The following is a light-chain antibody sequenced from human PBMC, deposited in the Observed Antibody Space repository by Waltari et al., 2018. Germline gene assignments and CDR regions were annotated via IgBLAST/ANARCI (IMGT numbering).Light chain of an antibody. Sequence: QLVLTQSPSASASLGASVKLTCPLSRGQSTNVIAWLQKRPERGPRYLMKVNSDGSHNKGDEIPDRFSGSSSGAEHYLTISSLQSEDEADYYCQTGGHGTWVFGGGTKLTVL. CDR1: RGQSTNV. CDR3: QTGGHGTWV. V-gene: IGLV4-69*01. J-gene: IGLJ3*02. CDR2: VNSDGSH.